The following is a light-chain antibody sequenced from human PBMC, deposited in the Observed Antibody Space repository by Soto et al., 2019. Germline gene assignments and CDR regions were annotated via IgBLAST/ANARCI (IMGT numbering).Light chain of an antibody. V-gene: IGLV2-14*01. J-gene: IGLJ2*01. CDR2: DVG. CDR1: SSDVGYYNY. Sequence: QSALTQPASVSGSPGQSITISCTGTSSDVGYYNYVSWYQQHPGKDPKLMRYDVGYRPSGVSNRFSGSKSGNTASLTISGLQAEDEADYYCSSFTRSSSVVFGGGTKLTVL. CDR3: SSFTRSSSVV.